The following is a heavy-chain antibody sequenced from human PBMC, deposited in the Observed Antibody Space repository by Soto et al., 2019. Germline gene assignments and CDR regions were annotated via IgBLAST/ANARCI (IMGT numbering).Heavy chain of an antibody. V-gene: IGHV3-30*18. CDR1: GLTFSNYD. CDR2: ISDDGNKK. CDR3: AQGGSSSSSGDAFEI. Sequence: PGGSLRLSCAASGLTFSNYDMNWVRQAPGKGLEWVAFISDDGNKKYYAESVKGRFAISRDNSKSTQWLQMNSLRVEDTAVYYCAQGGSSSSSGDAFEIWGQGTKVTVSS. D-gene: IGHD6-6*01. J-gene: IGHJ3*02.